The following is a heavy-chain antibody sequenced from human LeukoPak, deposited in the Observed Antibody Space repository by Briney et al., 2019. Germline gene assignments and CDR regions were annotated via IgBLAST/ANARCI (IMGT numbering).Heavy chain of an antibody. D-gene: IGHD2-2*01. J-gene: IGHJ4*02. V-gene: IGHV4-4*02. Sequence: SGTLSLTCTVSSGSIFSSNWWSWVRQPPGKGLEWIGQIFHSGSTSYGPSLKSRVTISMDKSKNQISLRLTSVTAADTAVYYCARSPTKRVPEDYWGQGTLVTVSS. CDR3: ARSPTKRVPEDY. CDR2: IFHSGST. CDR1: SGSIFSSNW.